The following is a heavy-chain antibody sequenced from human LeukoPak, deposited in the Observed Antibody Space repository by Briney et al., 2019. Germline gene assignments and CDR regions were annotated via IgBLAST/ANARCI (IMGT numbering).Heavy chain of an antibody. Sequence: GASVKVSCKASGYTFADYYIHWVRQAPGQGLEWMGWINPDSDGTNYAQKFQGRVTMTRDTSVSTAYMELSRLRSDDTAVFYCARTWGSESYYEFWGQGTLVTVSS. CDR3: ARTWGSESYYEF. J-gene: IGHJ4*02. D-gene: IGHD3-10*01. CDR1: GYTFADYY. V-gene: IGHV1-2*02. CDR2: INPDSDGT.